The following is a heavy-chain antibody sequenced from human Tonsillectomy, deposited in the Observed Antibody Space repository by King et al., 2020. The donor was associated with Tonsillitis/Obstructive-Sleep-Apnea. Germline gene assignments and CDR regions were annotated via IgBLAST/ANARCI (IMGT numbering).Heavy chain of an antibody. V-gene: IGHV3-7*02. D-gene: IGHD1-14*01. CDR1: GFTFSSYW. J-gene: IGHJ6*03. CDR3: ASGKYYYDYDYMDV. Sequence: QLVQSGGGLVQPGGSLRLSCAASGFTFSSYWMSWVRQAPGKGLEWVANIKQDGSEKYYVDSVKGRFTISRDNAKNSLYLQMNSLRAEDTAVYYCASGKYYYDYDYMDVWGKGTTVTVSS. CDR2: IKQDGSEK.